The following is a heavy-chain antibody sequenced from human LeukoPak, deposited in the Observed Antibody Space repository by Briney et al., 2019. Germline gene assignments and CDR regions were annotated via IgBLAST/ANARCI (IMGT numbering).Heavy chain of an antibody. V-gene: IGHV4-4*07. Sequence: SETLSLTCTVSGGSISSYCWSWIRQPAGRGLEWIGRIYTSGSTNYNPSLKSRVTMSVDTSKNQFSLKLSSVTAADTAVYYCARDLPAAASNWFDPWGQGTLVTVSS. CDR3: ARDLPAAASNWFDP. CDR2: IYTSGST. CDR1: GGSISSYC. J-gene: IGHJ5*02. D-gene: IGHD6-13*01.